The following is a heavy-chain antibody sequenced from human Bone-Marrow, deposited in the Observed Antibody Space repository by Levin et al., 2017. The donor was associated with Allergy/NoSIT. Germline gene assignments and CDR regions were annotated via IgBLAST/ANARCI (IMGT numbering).Heavy chain of an antibody. J-gene: IGHJ5*02. D-gene: IGHD5-24*01. V-gene: IGHV3-7*01. CDR1: GFTFSNSW. CDR3: ARDQFRRATIGARWFDP. Sequence: LSLTCAASGFTFSNSWMSWVRQAPGKGLEWVANIKEDGSEKYYVDSVKGRFTISRDNAKNSLYVQMNSLRAEDTAVYCCARDQFRRATIGARWFDPWGQGTLVTVSS. CDR2: IKEDGSEK.